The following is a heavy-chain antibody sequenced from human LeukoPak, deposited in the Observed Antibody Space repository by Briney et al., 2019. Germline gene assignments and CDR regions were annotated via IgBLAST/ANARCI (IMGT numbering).Heavy chain of an antibody. J-gene: IGHJ4*02. V-gene: IGHV1-2*02. D-gene: IGHD6-19*01. CDR2: IDPYSGDT. CDR1: GYTFTGYS. CDR3: ARERVPGVFDY. Sequence: GASVKVSCKASGYTFTGYSMNWVRLAPGQGLEWMGCIDPYSGDTSFAQKFQGRVTMTRDTSISTDYMEMSRLRSDDTAVYFCARERVPGVFDYWGQGTLVTVSS.